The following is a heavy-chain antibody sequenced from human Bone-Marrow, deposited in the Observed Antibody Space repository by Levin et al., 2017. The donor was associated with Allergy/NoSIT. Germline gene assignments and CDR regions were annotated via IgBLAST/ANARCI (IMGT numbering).Heavy chain of an antibody. J-gene: IGHJ4*02. Sequence: GGSLRLSCAASGFIFSTSSMNWVRQAPGKGLEWVASIDSSSSYIYHADSLKGRFTISRDNARNSLYLQMNSLRAEDTALYYCARGGVYNPYENWGQGTMVTVSS. V-gene: IGHV3-21*01. CDR1: GFIFSTSS. CDR2: IDSSSSYI. CDR3: ARGGVYNPYEN. D-gene: IGHD1-1*01.